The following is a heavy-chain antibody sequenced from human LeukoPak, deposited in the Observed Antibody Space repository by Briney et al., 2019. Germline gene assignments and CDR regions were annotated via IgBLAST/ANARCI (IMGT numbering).Heavy chain of an antibody. CDR3: VRGRGLPNCGGDCPSDS. CDR2: FHHAGYT. CDR1: GGSISTGGYS. J-gene: IGHJ3*02. D-gene: IGHD2-21*02. V-gene: IGHV4-30-2*01. Sequence: PSETLSLTCNVSGGSISTGGYSWSWIRQPPGEGLEWIGYFHHAGYTSYNPSLKSRVTISGDRSKNQFSLNLNSVTAADTAVYYCVRGRGLPNCGGDCPSDSWGQGKMVTVSS.